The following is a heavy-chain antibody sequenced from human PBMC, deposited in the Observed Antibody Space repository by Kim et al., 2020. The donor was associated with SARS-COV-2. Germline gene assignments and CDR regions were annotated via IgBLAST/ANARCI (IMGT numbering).Heavy chain of an antibody. D-gene: IGHD3-22*01. J-gene: IGHJ4*02. Sequence: SETLSLTCTVSGGSISSSSYYWGWIRQPPGKGLEWIGSIYYSGSTYYNPSLKSRVTISVDTSKNQFSLKLSSVTAADTAVYYCARHHYHNYDSSGLNWGQGTLVNVSS. CDR1: GGSISSSSYY. V-gene: IGHV4-39*01. CDR3: ARHHYHNYDSSGLN. CDR2: IYYSGST.